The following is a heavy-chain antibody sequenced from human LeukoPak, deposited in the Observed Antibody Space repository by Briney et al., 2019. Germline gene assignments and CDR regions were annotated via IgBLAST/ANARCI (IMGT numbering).Heavy chain of an antibody. CDR1: GFTFSSYA. D-gene: IGHD3/OR15-3a*01. V-gene: IGHV3-7*01. J-gene: IGHJ4*02. CDR3: VRDLVWDTGRVDY. CDR2: IKEDGSEK. Sequence: GGSLRLSCAASGFTFSSYAMSWVRQAPRKGLEWLANIKEDGSEKYYVDSVKGRFTISRDNAKNSLFLQMNSLRDEDTATYYCVRDLVWDTGRVDYWGQGTLVTVSS.